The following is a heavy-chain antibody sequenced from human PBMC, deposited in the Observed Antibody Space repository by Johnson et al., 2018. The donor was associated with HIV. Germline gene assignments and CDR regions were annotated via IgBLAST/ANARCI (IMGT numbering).Heavy chain of an antibody. Sequence: QVQLVESGGGVVQPGRSLRVSCVASGFTLSSYAMHWVRQAPGKGLEWVAVVSYDGSNKYYSDSVKGRFTISRDNAKNSLFLQMNSLRAEDTAVYYCARDQKSSWYPREDAFDIWGQGTMVTVSS. V-gene: IGHV3-30*04. CDR2: VSYDGSNK. CDR1: GFTLSSYA. J-gene: IGHJ3*02. CDR3: ARDQKSSWYPREDAFDI. D-gene: IGHD6-13*01.